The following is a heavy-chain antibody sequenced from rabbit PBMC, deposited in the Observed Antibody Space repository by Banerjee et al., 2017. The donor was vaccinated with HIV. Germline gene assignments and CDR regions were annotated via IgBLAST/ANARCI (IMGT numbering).Heavy chain of an antibody. CDR2: INTGDGNT. V-gene: IGHV1S40*01. CDR3: ARSYAGYAL. J-gene: IGHJ4*01. Sequence: QSLEESGGGLVQPEGSLTLTCTASGFSFSNKYVMCWVRQAPGKGLEWIACINTGDGNTYYASWAKGRFTISKTSSTTVTLQMTTLTAADTATYFCARSYAGYALWGPGTLVTVS. CDR1: GFSFSNKYV. D-gene: IGHD7-1*01.